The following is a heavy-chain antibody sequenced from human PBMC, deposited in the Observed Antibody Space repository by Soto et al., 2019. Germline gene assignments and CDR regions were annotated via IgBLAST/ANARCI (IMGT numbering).Heavy chain of an antibody. Sequence: SETLSLTCTVSGGSISSYYWSWIRQPPGKGLEWIGYIYYSGSTNYNPSLKSRVTISVDTSKNQFSLKLSSVTAADTAVYYCARHMYYYDSSGSGLGAFDIWGQGTIVTVS. V-gene: IGHV4-59*08. J-gene: IGHJ3*02. CDR2: IYYSGST. CDR1: GGSISSYY. CDR3: ARHMYYYDSSGSGLGAFDI. D-gene: IGHD3-22*01.